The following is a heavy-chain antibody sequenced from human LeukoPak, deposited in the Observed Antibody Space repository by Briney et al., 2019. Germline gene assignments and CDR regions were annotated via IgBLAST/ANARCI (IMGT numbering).Heavy chain of an antibody. D-gene: IGHD3-10*01. CDR2: INHSGST. Sequence: SETLSLTCAVYGGSLSNYYWRWMRQPPGKGLEWIGEINHSGSTKFNPSLKSRVTILVDMSKSQFSLELRSVTAADTAVYCCARGPASGSVFDWFDPWGQRTLVTVSS. CDR1: GGSLSNYY. V-gene: IGHV4-34*01. CDR3: ARGPASGSVFDWFDP. J-gene: IGHJ5*02.